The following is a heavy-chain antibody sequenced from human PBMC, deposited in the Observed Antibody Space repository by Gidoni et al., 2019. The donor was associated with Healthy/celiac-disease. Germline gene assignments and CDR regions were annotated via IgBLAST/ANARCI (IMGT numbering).Heavy chain of an antibody. J-gene: IGHJ4*02. CDR2: IYYSGST. Sequence: PDGSCPSSSYYWGWIRQPPGKGLEWIGSIYYSGSTYYNPSLKSRVTISVDTSKNQFSLKLSSVTAADTAVYYCARVGIVIVGYYFDYWGQGTLVTVSS. CDR3: ARVGIVIVGYYFDY. V-gene: IGHV4-39*01. CDR1: DGSCPSSSYY. D-gene: IGHD3-22*01.